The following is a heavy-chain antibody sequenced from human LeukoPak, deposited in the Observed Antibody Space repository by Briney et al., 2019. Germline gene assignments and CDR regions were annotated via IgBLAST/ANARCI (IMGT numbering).Heavy chain of an antibody. Sequence: SETLSLTCTVSGGSISSYYWSWIRQPPGKGLEWIGYIYTSGSTNYNPSLKSRVTISVDTSKNQFSLRLSSVTAADTAVYYCARLSVYYYYMDVWGKGTTVTVSS. CDR3: ARLSVYYYYMDV. CDR2: IYTSGST. V-gene: IGHV4-4*09. J-gene: IGHJ6*03. CDR1: GGSISSYY.